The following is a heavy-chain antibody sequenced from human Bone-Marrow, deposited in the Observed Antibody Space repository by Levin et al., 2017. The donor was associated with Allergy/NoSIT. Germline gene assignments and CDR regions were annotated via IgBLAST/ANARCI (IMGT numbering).Heavy chain of an antibody. CDR1: GFSLSTSGVG. CDR3: AHPYDSSGLDAFDI. V-gene: IGHV2-5*01. CDR2: IYWNDDK. D-gene: IGHD3-22*01. J-gene: IGHJ3*02. Sequence: QTLSLTCTFSGFSLSTSGVGVGWIRQPPGKALEWLALIYWNDDKRYSPSLKSRLTITKDTSKNQVVLTMTNMDPVDTATYYCAHPYDSSGLDAFDIWGQGTMVTVSS.